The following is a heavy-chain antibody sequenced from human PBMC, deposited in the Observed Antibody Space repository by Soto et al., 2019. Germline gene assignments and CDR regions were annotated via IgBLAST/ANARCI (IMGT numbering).Heavy chain of an antibody. CDR2: ISSRSDI. J-gene: IGHJ6*02. D-gene: IGHD6-19*01. Sequence: GGSLRLSCVGSGFTFSTYSINWVRQAPGKGLEWVSSISSRSDIYYADSVKGRFTISRGNSKNTLYLQMNSLRAEDTAVYYCAKNQVAVAGIVYYYYGMDVWGQGTTVTVSS. V-gene: IGHV3-21*04. CDR3: AKNQVAVAGIVYYYYGMDV. CDR1: GFTFSTYS.